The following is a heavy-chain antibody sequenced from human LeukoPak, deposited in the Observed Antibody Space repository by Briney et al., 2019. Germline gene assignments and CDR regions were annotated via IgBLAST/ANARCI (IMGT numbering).Heavy chain of an antibody. D-gene: IGHD2-8*02. CDR1: GFTFNDYA. V-gene: IGHV3-9*01. Sequence: GGSLRLSCAASGFTFNDYAMHWVRQAPGKGLEWVSGISWNSDSIGYAESVKGRFAISRDNAQNSLYLKMNSLKPEDTALYYCARDDVTTNGGVIADSRLVDIWGQGTMVTVSS. CDR3: ARDDVTTNGGVIADSRLVDI. J-gene: IGHJ3*02. CDR2: ISWNSDSI.